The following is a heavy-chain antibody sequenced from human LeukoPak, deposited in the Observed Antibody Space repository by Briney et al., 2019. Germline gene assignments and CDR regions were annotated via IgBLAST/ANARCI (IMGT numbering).Heavy chain of an antibody. V-gene: IGHV1-3*01. Sequence: ASVKVSCKASGYTFTSYAMHWVRQAPGQRLEWMGWINVGNGNTKYSQKFQGRVTITRDTSASTAYMELSSLRSEDTAVYYCARDATRYGMDVWGQGTTVTVSS. CDR2: INVGNGNT. CDR1: GYTFTSYA. J-gene: IGHJ6*02. CDR3: ARDATRYGMDV.